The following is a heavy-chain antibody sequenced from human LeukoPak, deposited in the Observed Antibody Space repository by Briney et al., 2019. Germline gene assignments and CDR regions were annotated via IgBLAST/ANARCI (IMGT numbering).Heavy chain of an antibody. CDR2: ISAYNGNT. V-gene: IGHV1-18*01. CDR1: GGTFSSYA. D-gene: IGHD6-13*01. CDR3: ARDPHKYSSSWCEFDY. Sequence: RASVKVSCKASGGTFSSYAISWVRQAPGQGLEWMGWISAYNGNTNYAQKLQGRVTMTTDTSTSTAYMELRSLRPDDTAVYYCARDPHKYSSSWCEFDYWGQGTLVTVSS. J-gene: IGHJ4*02.